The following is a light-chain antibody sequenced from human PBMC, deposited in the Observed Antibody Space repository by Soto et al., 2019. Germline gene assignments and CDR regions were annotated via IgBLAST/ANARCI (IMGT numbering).Light chain of an antibody. CDR2: GAS. J-gene: IGKJ4*01. CDR3: QQYGNSPT. CDR1: QSVGNSY. V-gene: IGKV3-20*01. Sequence: IVLTQSPGTLSLSPGERATLSCRASQSVGNSYLAWYQQRPGQAPRLLIYGASIRATGIPDRFSGSGSGTGFTLTINRLEPEDSAVYYCQQYGNSPTFGGGTKVDIK.